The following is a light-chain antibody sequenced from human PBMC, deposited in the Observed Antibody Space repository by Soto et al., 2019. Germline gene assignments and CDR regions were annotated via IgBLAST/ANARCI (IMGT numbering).Light chain of an antibody. Sequence: QPVVTQEPSLTVSPGGTVTLTCASRTGAVTSNFYPNWIQQKPGQAPRPLISRTSDRHSWTPARFSGSLIGDKAALTLSGVQPEDEAEYYCLLSYGDVWVFGGGTKLTVL. CDR1: TGAVTSNFY. CDR3: LLSYGDVWV. V-gene: IGLV7-43*01. J-gene: IGLJ3*02. CDR2: RTS.